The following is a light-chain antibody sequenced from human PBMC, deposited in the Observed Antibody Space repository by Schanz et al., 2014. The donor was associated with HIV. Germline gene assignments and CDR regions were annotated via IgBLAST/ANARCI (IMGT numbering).Light chain of an antibody. V-gene: IGLV1-44*01. CDR1: NSNIGRNT. J-gene: IGLJ2*01. CDR2: STN. Sequence: QSVLTQPPSASGTPGQRVTISCSGSNSNIGRNTVNWYQQFPGTAPKLIVYSTNQRPSGVPDRFSASKSGTSASLAITGLQSEDEADYYCSSYAGSNNLVFGGGTKLTVL. CDR3: SSYAGSNNLV.